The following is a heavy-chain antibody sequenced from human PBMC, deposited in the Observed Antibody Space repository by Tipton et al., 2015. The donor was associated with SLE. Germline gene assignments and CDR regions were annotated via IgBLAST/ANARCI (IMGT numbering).Heavy chain of an antibody. CDR1: GFTFSSYA. V-gene: IGHV3-23*01. CDR3: AKSRQLLSDLHC. CDR2: LSGTGGST. Sequence: SLRLSCAASGFTFSSYAMTWVRLAPGRGLEWVSTLSGTGGSTYYADSVKGRFTISRDNSKNTLYLQLNSLRAEDTALYYCAKSRQLLSDLHCWGQGTLITVSS. J-gene: IGHJ4*02. D-gene: IGHD2-2*01.